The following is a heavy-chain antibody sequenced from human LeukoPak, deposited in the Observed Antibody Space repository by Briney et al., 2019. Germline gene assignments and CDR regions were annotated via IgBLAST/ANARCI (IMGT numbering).Heavy chain of an antibody. D-gene: IGHD2-15*01. J-gene: IGHJ4*02. V-gene: IGHV4-59*11. CDR2: IYYSGST. Sequence: SETLSLTCTVSGGSINSLYWNWIRQPPGKGLEWMGYIYYSGSTNYNPSLKSRVTISIDTSKNQFSLMLSSVTAADTAVYYCARLDCSGTSCYSFHYWGQGTLVTVSS. CDR3: ARLDCSGTSCYSFHY. CDR1: GGSINSLY.